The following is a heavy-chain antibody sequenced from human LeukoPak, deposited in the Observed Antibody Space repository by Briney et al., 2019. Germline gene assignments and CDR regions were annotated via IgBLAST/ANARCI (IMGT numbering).Heavy chain of an antibody. CDR1: GFTFSSYW. CDR2: IKQDGSEK. J-gene: IGHJ4*02. Sequence: PGGSLRLSCAASGFTFSSYWMSWVRQAPGKGLEWVANIKQDGSEKYYVDSVKGRFTISRDNAKNSLYLQMNSLRAEDTAVYYCARGGPRYYYGSGSYPLDYWGQGTLVTISS. D-gene: IGHD3-10*01. V-gene: IGHV3-7*01. CDR3: ARGGPRYYYGSGSYPLDY.